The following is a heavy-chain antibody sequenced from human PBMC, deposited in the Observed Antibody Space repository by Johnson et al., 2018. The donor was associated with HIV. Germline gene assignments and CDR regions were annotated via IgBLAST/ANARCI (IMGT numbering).Heavy chain of an antibody. D-gene: IGHD2-2*02. J-gene: IGHJ3*02. CDR3: ARYRLSSSSYNDAFDI. CDR1: GFSFSSYA. V-gene: IGHV3-30*14. CDR2: ISYDGSNK. Sequence: QVQLVESGGGLVKPGGSLRLSCAASGFSFSSYAMHWVRQAPGKGLEWVAVISYDGSNKYYADSVKGRFTISRDNSKNTLYLQMNSLRSEDTAVYYWARYRLSSSSYNDAFDIWGQGTMVTVSS.